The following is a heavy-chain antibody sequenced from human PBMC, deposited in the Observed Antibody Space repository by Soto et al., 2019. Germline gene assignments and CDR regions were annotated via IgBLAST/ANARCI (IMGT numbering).Heavy chain of an antibody. V-gene: IGHV1-69*13. CDR1: GGTFSSYA. CDR2: IIPIFGTP. Sequence: ASVKVSSKASGGTFSSYAISWVRQAPGQGLEWMGGIIPIFGTPNYAQKVKGRVTITADESTSTAYRELGSLRSVDPAVYYCARPPAGAAAGYYFDYWGQGTGVTVS. CDR3: ARPPAGAAAGYYFDY. D-gene: IGHD6-13*01. J-gene: IGHJ4*02.